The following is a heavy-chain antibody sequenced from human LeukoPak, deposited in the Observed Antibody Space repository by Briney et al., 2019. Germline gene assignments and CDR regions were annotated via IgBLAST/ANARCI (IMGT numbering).Heavy chain of an antibody. D-gene: IGHD2-2*02. CDR3: ARSAVAAAIGHYYYMDV. CDR1: GGSISSYY. CDR2: IYYSGST. V-gene: IGHV4-59*01. Sequence: PSETLSLTCTVSGGSISSYYWSWIRQPPGKGLEWIGYIYYSGSTNYNPSLKGRVTISVDTSKNQFSLKLSSVTAADTAVYYCARSAVAAAIGHYYYMDVWGKGTTVTVSS. J-gene: IGHJ6*03.